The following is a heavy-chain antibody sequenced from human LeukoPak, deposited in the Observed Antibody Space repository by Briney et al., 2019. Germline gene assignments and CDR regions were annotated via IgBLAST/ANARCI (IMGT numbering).Heavy chain of an antibody. CDR2: ISGSGGST. D-gene: IGHD6-19*01. J-gene: IGHJ4*02. CDR1: GFNFNSYA. CDR3: AKDRLGYSSGWYDY. Sequence: GGSLRLSCAASGFNFNSYAMNWVRQAPGKGLEWVSAISGSGGSTYYADSVKGRFTISRDNSKNTLYLQMNSLRAEDTAVYYCAKDRLGYSSGWYDYWGQGTLVTVSS. V-gene: IGHV3-23*01.